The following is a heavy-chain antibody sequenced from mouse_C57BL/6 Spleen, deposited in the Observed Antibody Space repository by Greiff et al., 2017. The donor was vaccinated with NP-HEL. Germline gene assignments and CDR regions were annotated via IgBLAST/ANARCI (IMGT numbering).Heavy chain of an antibody. D-gene: IGHD1-1*01. J-gene: IGHJ3*01. Sequence: QVQLQQPGAELVMPGASVKLSCKASGYTFTSYWMHWVKQRPGQGLEWIGEIDPSDSYTNYNQKFKGKSTLTVDKSSSTAYMQLSSLTSEDSAVYYCARAPGGSNFAWFAYWGQGTLVTVSA. CDR2: IDPSDSYT. CDR1: GYTFTSYW. V-gene: IGHV1-69*01. CDR3: ARAPGGSNFAWFAY.